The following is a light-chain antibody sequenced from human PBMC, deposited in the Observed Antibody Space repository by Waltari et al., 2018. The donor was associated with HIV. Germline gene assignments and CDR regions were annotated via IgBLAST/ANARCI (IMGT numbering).Light chain of an antibody. CDR2: DTF. CDR1: QSVNNY. Sequence: EIVMTQSPAALSVSPGERATLSCRASQSVNNYLAWYQQKPGQAPRLLIYDTFNRATGIPARFSGSGSGTDFTLTISSLEPEDFAVYYCQQRNYWPITFGQGTRLEIK. J-gene: IGKJ5*01. V-gene: IGKV3-11*01. CDR3: QQRNYWPIT.